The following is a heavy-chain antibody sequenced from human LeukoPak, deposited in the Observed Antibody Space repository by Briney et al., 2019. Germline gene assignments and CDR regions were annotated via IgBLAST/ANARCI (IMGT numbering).Heavy chain of an antibody. J-gene: IGHJ3*02. D-gene: IGHD3-22*01. CDR2: IYYTGTT. CDR3: ARVYYYDSSGYLGAFDI. V-gene: IGHV4-59*01. Sequence: SETLSLTCTVSGGSISNYYWSWIRQPPEKGLEWIGYIYYTGTTNYNPSLKSRLTISVDTSKNQSSLKLSSVTAADTAVYYCARVYYYDSSGYLGAFDIWGQGTMVTVSS. CDR1: GGSISNYY.